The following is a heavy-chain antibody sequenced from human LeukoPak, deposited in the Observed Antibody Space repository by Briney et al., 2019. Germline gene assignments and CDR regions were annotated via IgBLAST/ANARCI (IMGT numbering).Heavy chain of an antibody. V-gene: IGHV1-24*01. CDR1: GYTLTELS. Sequence: ASVKVSCKVSGYTLTELSMHWVRQAPGKGREWMGGFYPEDGETIYAQKFQGRVTMTEDTPTDTAYMELSSMRSEDTAVYYCATRELWFGETSDYWGQGTLVTVSS. CDR2: FYPEDGET. J-gene: IGHJ4*02. CDR3: ATRELWFGETSDY. D-gene: IGHD3-10*01.